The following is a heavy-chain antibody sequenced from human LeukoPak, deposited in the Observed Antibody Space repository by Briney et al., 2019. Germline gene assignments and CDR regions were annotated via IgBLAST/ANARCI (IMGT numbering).Heavy chain of an antibody. CDR3: ARGGQIGSYADPGVFDY. CDR2: MNPNSGNT. Sequence: ASVKVSCKASGYTFTSYDINWVRQATGQGLEWMGWMNPNSGNTGYAQKFQGRVTITRNTSISTAYMELSSLRSEDTAVYYCARGGQIGSYADPGVFDYWGQGTLVTVSS. V-gene: IGHV1-8*03. CDR1: GYTFTSYD. J-gene: IGHJ4*02. D-gene: IGHD1-26*01.